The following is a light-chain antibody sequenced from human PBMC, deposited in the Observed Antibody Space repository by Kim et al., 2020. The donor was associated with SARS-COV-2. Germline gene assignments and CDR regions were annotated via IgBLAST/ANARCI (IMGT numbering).Light chain of an antibody. V-gene: IGKV3-11*01. J-gene: IGKJ4*01. CDR3: RQRSNWPRT. Sequence: LSPWEKAALSCGTIRSLSTNLPWYQQKPGQAPQLLILNASNRATGIPASFSGTGSVSNFTLTVSSLEPGDFAVYYCRQRSNWPRTFGGGTKVDIK. CDR2: NAS. CDR1: RSLSTN.